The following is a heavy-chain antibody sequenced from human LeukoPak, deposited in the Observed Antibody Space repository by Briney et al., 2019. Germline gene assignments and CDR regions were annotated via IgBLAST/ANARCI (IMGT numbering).Heavy chain of an antibody. J-gene: IGHJ4*02. CDR3: AKRPSYSSGYCYFDY. CDR1: EFTFSSYA. D-gene: IGHD3-22*01. V-gene: IGHV3-23*01. Sequence: GGSLRLSCAASEFTFSSYAMSWVRQAPGKGLEWVSSISGSGGSTYYADSVKGRFTISRDNSKNTLYLQMNSLRAEDTAVYYCAKRPSYSSGYCYFDYWGQGTLVTVSS. CDR2: ISGSGGST.